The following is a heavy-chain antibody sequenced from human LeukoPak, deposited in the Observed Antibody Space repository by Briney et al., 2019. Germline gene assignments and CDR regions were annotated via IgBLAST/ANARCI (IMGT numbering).Heavy chain of an antibody. CDR2: IGTAGDT. CDR3: ARALNCSSTSCYTPYYYGMDV. V-gene: IGHV3-13*01. CDR1: GFTFSSYD. J-gene: IGHJ6*02. D-gene: IGHD2-2*02. Sequence: GGSLRLSCAASGFTFSSYDMHWVRQATGKGLEWVSAIGTAGDTYYPGSVKGRFTISRENAKNSLYLQMNSLRAGDTAVYYCARALNCSSTSCYTPYYYGMDVWGQETTVTVSS.